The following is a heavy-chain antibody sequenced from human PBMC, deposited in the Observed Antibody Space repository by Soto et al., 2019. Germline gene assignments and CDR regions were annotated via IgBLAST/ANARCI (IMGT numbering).Heavy chain of an antibody. D-gene: IGHD3-3*01. CDR3: AHRVLRTVFGLVTTTAIYFDV. Sequence: QITLNESGPTVVRPTETLTLTCRFSGFSLTTSGVGVGWIRQSPGKAPEWLALIYWDDDKRYSASLKSRLTITKDTYKNQVVLTVSDLDPTDTATYYCAHRVLRTVFGLVTTTAIYFDVWGQGTPVAVSS. J-gene: IGHJ4*02. V-gene: IGHV2-5*02. CDR2: IYWDDDK. CDR1: GFSLTTSGVG.